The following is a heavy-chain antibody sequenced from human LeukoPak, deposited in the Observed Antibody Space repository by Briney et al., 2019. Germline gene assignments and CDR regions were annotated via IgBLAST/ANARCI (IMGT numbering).Heavy chain of an antibody. CDR1: GFTFSSYG. J-gene: IGHJ5*02. CDR3: ARGLTMVRGALRWFDP. CDR2: ISSSGSTI. V-gene: IGHV3-48*03. D-gene: IGHD3-10*01. Sequence: GGSLRLSCAASGFTFSSYGMNWVRQAPGKGLEWVAYISSSGSTIYYADSVKGRFTISRDNAKNSLYLQMNSLRAEDTAVYYCARGLTMVRGALRWFDPWGQGTLVTVSS.